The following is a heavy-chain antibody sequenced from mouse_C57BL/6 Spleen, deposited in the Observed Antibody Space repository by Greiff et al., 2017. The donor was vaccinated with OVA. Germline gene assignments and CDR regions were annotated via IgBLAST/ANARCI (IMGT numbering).Heavy chain of an antibody. D-gene: IGHD2-1*01. CDR2: IDPSDSYT. Sequence: QVQLQQPGAELVMPGASVKLSCKASGYTFTSYWLHWVKPRPGPGLEWIGEIDPSDSYTNYNQKFKGKSTLTVDKSSSTAYMQLSSLTSEDSAVYYCARLYGNHWYCDVWGTGTTVTVSS. CDR1: GYTFTSYW. V-gene: IGHV1-69*01. CDR3: ARLYGNHWYCDV. J-gene: IGHJ1*03.